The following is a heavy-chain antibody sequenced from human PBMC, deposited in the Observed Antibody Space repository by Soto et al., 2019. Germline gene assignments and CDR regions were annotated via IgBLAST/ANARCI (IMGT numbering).Heavy chain of an antibody. V-gene: IGHV3-30*03. J-gene: IGHJ6*03. CDR2: ISYDGTEK. CDR1: GFTFSSYG. D-gene: IGHD2-2*01. Sequence: GGSLRLSCAASGFTFSSYGMRWVRQAPGKGLEWVAVISYDGTEKYHADSVKGRFTISRDNSKNTLYLQVNSLRAEDTAVYYCARVVPTPLVYYYYYMDVWGKGTTVTVSS. CDR3: ARVVPTPLVYYYYYMDV.